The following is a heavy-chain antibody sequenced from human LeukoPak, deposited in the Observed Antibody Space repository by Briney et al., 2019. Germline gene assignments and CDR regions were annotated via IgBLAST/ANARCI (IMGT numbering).Heavy chain of an antibody. V-gene: IGHV3-30-3*01. D-gene: IGHD1-1*01. CDR2: ISYDGSNK. CDR1: GFTFSSYA. CDR3: AKEFAAWNGPYYFDY. J-gene: IGHJ4*02. Sequence: GGSLRLSCAASGFTFSSYAMHWVRQAPGKGLEWVAVISYDGSNKYYADSVKGRFTISRDNSKNTLYLQMNSLRAEDTAVYYCAKEFAAWNGPYYFDYWGQGTLVTVSS.